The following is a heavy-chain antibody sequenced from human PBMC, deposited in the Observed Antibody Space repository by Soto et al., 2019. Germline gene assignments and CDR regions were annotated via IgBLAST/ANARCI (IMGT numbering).Heavy chain of an antibody. V-gene: IGHV4-59*01. CDR3: ARTYYYGSGSLYYFDY. CDR2: IYYSGST. J-gene: IGHJ4*02. Sequence: SETLSLTCTVSGGSISSYYWSWIRQPPGKGLEWIGYIYYSGSTNYNPSIKSRVTISVDTSKNKFSLKLISVTAADTAVYYCARTYYYGSGSLYYFDYWGQGTLVTVSS. D-gene: IGHD3-10*01. CDR1: GGSISSYY.